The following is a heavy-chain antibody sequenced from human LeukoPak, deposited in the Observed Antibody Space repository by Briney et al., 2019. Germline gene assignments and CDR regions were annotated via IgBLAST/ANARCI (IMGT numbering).Heavy chain of an antibody. CDR1: GVTFCNAW. CDR3: TTGSLGRRAFDI. Sequence: GGSLRLSCAASGVTFCNAWMSCVRQAPGEGREWVGRIKSKTDGGTTDYAAPVKGRFTISRDDSKNTLYLQMNSLKTEDTAVYYCTTGSLGRRAFDIWGQGTMVTVSS. V-gene: IGHV3-15*01. D-gene: IGHD1-26*01. J-gene: IGHJ3*02. CDR2: IKSKTDGGTT.